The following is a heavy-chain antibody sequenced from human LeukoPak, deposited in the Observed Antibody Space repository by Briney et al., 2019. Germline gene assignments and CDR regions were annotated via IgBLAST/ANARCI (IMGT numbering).Heavy chain of an antibody. D-gene: IGHD3-3*01. Sequence: SETLSLTCAVYGGSFNGYYWSWIRQPPGKGLEWIGEINHSGNTNYNPSLKSRVTISVDTSKNQFSLKLSSVTAADTAVYYCASNDYDFWSGRLGDYWGQGTLVTVSS. J-gene: IGHJ4*02. CDR3: ASNDYDFWSGRLGDY. CDR2: INHSGNT. CDR1: GGSFNGYY. V-gene: IGHV4-34*01.